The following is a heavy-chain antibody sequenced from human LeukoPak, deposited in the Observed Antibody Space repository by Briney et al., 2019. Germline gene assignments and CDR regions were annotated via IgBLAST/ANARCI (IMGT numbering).Heavy chain of an antibody. CDR3: AASRAARED. CDR1: GGSLTSSNQY. J-gene: IGHJ4*02. CDR2: IYYSGRT. V-gene: IGHV4-39*06. Sequence: SETLSLTCSVVGGSLTSSNQYWGWIRRPPGKGLEWIGSIYYSGRTYDNPSFKSRATRSVNTSNTQFALKLSSVTVSDTAVYYCAASRAAREDWGKGTLVTVSS. D-gene: IGHD6-6*01.